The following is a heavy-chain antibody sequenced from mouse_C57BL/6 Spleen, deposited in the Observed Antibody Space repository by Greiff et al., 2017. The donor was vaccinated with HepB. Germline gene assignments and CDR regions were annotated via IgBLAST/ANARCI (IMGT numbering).Heavy chain of an antibody. J-gene: IGHJ2*01. CDR2: IRSKSNNYAT. D-gene: IGHD1-1*01. CDR1: GFSFNTYA. V-gene: IGHV10-1*01. CDR3: VRQGVVAPFDY. Sequence: EVMLVESGGGLVQPKGSLKLSCAASGFSFNTYAMNWVRQAPGKGLEWVARIRSKSNNYATYYADSVKDRFTISRDDSESMLYLQMNNLKTEDTAMYYCVRQGVVAPFDYWGQGTTLTVSS.